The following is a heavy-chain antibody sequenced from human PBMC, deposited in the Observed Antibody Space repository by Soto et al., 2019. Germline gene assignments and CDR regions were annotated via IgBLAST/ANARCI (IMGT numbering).Heavy chain of an antibody. D-gene: IGHD3-22*01. CDR3: AKEMYYDSSGYYRYYYYGMDV. CDR2: IWYDGTNK. Sequence: GGSLRLSCAASGFTFGSHGMHWVRQAPGKGLEWVAVIWYDGTNKYYVDSVRGRFTISRDTSKNTLYLQMNSLRAEDTAVYYCAKEMYYDSSGYYRYYYYGMDVWGQGTTVTVSS. J-gene: IGHJ6*02. V-gene: IGHV3-33*06. CDR1: GFTFGSHG.